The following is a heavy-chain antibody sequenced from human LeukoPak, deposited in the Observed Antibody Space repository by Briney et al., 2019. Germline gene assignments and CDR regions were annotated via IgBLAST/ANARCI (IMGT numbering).Heavy chain of an antibody. J-gene: IGHJ4*02. CDR2: INHSGST. CDR1: GGSFSGYY. Sequence: PSETLSLTCAVYGGSFSGYYWSWIRQPPGKGLEWIGEINHSGSTNYNPSLKSRVTISVDTSKNQFSLKLSSVTAADTAVYYCARAVPQYYYDSSGYYYGDLVDYWGQGTLVTVSS. CDR3: ARAVPQYYYDSSGYYYGDLVDY. V-gene: IGHV4-34*01. D-gene: IGHD3-22*01.